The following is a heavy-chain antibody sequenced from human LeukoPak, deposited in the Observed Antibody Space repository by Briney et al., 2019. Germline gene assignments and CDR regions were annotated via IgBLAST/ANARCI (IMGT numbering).Heavy chain of an antibody. D-gene: IGHD1-26*01. J-gene: IGHJ3*02. CDR3: ARDTGGSYYDAFDI. CDR1: GFTFSSYS. Sequence: GGCLRLSCAASGFTFSSYSMNWVRQAPGKGLEWVSYISTSSTTIYYADSVKGRFTISRDNAKNSLYLQMNSLRDEDTAVYYCARDTGGSYYDAFDIWGQGTMVSVSS. CDR2: ISTSSTTI. V-gene: IGHV3-48*02.